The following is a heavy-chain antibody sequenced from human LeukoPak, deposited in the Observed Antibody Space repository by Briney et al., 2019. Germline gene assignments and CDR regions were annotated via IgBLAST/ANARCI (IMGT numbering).Heavy chain of an antibody. J-gene: IGHJ4*02. CDR3: AREEHYYDSSGYYNPGFAY. D-gene: IGHD3-22*01. CDR1: GGTFSSYA. V-gene: IGHV1-69*13. Sequence: ASVKVSCKASGGTFSSYAISWVRQAPGQGLEWMGGIIPIFGTANYAQKFQGRVTITADESTSTAYMELSSLRSDDTAVYYCAREEHYYDSSGYYNPGFAYWGQGTLVTVSS. CDR2: IIPIFGTA.